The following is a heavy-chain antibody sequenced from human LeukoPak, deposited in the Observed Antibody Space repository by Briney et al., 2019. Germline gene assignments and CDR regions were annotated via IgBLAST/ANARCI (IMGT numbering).Heavy chain of an antibody. V-gene: IGHV1-69*05. J-gene: IGHJ6*03. CDR2: IIPIFGTA. CDR3: ARGNYVDYYFYYMDV. CDR1: GGTFSSYA. D-gene: IGHD4-11*01. Sequence: TVKVSYKAPGGTFSSYAISWVRQAPGQGLEWMGGIIPIFGTANYAQKFQARVTITTDESTSTAYMELSSLRSEDTAVYYCARGNYVDYYFYYMDVWGKGWTATVSS.